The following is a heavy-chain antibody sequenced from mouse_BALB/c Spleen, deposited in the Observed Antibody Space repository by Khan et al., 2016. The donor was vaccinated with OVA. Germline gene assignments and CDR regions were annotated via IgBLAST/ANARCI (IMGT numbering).Heavy chain of an antibody. D-gene: IGHD2-1*01. CDR1: GFTFSSFG. J-gene: IGHJ1*01. CDR2: ISSGGSTI. Sequence: EVQLVESGGGLVQPGGSRKLSCAASGFTFSSFGMHWVRQAPKKGLEWVAYISSGGSTISYIDTVKGRFTISRDIPKKTLFLQMTSLRSEDTAMYDCAGAGGNFHWFFDVWGAGTSVTVSS. V-gene: IGHV5-17*02. CDR3: AGAGGNFHWFFDV.